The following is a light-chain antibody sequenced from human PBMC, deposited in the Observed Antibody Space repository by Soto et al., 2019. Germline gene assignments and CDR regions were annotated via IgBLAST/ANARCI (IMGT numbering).Light chain of an antibody. CDR1: SSDVGGYNY. Sequence: QSALTQPASVSGSPGQSITISCTGTSSDVGGYNYVSWYQQHPGKAPKLMIYDDSNRPSGVSNRFSGSKSGNTASLTISGLQAEDEADYYCSSYTSSSTVVVFGGGTKVTVL. CDR3: SSYTSSSTVVV. V-gene: IGLV2-14*01. J-gene: IGLJ2*01. CDR2: DDS.